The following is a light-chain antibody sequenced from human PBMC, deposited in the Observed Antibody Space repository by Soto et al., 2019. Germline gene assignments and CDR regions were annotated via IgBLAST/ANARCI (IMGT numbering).Light chain of an antibody. CDR3: CSYASSGTYV. Sequence: QSVLTQPASVSGSPGQSITISCTGTSSDVGSYNLVSWYQQHPGKAPKLMIYEGSKWPSGISSRFSGSKSGNTASLTISGLQAEDEADFYCCSYASSGTYVFGTGTQLTVL. J-gene: IGLJ7*01. CDR2: EGS. CDR1: SSDVGSYNL. V-gene: IGLV2-23*01.